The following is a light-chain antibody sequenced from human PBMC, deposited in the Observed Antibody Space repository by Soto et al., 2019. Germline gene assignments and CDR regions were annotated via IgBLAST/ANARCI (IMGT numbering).Light chain of an antibody. Sequence: QTVVTQEPSLTVSPGGTVTLTCASSTGAVTRGNYPSWFQQKPGQTPRTLIYTTNNRHSWTPARFSGSLLVGKAALTLSGVKPEDEAEYYCLLYYGGAHLVFGGGHKLTVL. CDR3: LLYYGGAHLV. CDR1: TGAVTRGNY. CDR2: TTN. J-gene: IGLJ3*02. V-gene: IGLV7-43*01.